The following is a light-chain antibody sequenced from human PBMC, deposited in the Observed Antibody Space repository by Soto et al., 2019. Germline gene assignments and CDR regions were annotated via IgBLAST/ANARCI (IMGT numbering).Light chain of an antibody. CDR3: QQSYNTTWT. CDR1: QGISTY. J-gene: IGKJ1*01. CDR2: AAS. Sequence: DIQMTQSPSSLSASVGDRVTITCRASQGISTYLNCYQQKPGKAPKLLIYAASSLQSGVPSRFSGSGAETDFTLTICSLQPEDFATYSCQQSYNTTWTFGQGTKVEIK. V-gene: IGKV1-39*01.